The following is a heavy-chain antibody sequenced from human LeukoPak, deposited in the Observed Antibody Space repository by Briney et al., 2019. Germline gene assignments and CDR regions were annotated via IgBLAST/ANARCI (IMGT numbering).Heavy chain of an antibody. CDR1: GYSISSGYY. CDR2: IYYSGST. V-gene: IGHV4-38-2*02. J-gene: IGHJ4*02. CDR3: ARQARSGWTVGY. Sequence: PSETLSLTCTVSGYSISSGYYWGWIRQPPGKGLEWIGSIYYSGSTYYNPSLKSRVTISVDTSKNQFSLKLSSVTAADTAVYYCARQARSGWTVGYWGQGTLVTVSS. D-gene: IGHD3-22*01.